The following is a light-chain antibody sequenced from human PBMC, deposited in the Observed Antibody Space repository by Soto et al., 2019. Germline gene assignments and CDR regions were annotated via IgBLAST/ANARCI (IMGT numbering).Light chain of an antibody. Sequence: EIVFTQSPGTLSLSPGERATLSCRASQSVGNNLARYQQKPGQAPRLLISDASTRATGIPARFSGSGSGTEFTLTISSLQSEDFALYYCQQLSSYPVTFGQGTKVDI. J-gene: IGKJ1*01. CDR1: QSVGNN. V-gene: IGKV3-15*01. CDR2: DAS. CDR3: QQLSSYPVT.